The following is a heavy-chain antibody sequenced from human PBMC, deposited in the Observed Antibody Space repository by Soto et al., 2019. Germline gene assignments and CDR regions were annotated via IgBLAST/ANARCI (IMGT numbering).Heavy chain of an antibody. CDR3: AREKGVGIAVAGDAFDI. V-gene: IGHV3-66*01. J-gene: IGHJ3*02. D-gene: IGHD6-19*01. CDR2: IYSGGST. Sequence: PGGSLRLSCAASGFTVSSNYMSWVRQAPGKGLEWVSVIYSGGSTYYADSVKGRFTISRDNSKNTLYLQMNSLRAEDTAVYYFAREKGVGIAVAGDAFDIWGQGTMVTVSS. CDR1: GFTVSSNY.